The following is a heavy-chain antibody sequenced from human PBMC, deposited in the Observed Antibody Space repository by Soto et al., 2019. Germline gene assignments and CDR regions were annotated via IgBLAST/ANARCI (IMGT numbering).Heavy chain of an antibody. CDR2: INPNSGGT. D-gene: IGHD6-19*01. V-gene: IGHV1-2*02. J-gene: IGHJ4*02. Sequence: ASVEVSCKASGYTFTGYYMHWVRQAPGQGLEGMGWINPNSGGTNYAQKFQGRVTMTRDTSISTAYLELSRLRSDDTAVYYCARDLMSSGWDNWGQGTLVTFSS. CDR3: ARDLMSSGWDN. CDR1: GYTFTGYY.